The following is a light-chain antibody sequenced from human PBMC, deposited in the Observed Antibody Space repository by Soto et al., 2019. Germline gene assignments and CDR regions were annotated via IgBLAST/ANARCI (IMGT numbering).Light chain of an antibody. J-gene: IGLJ1*01. Sequence: QPVLTQPPSASASLGASVTLTCTLSSGYSSYKVDWYQQRPGKGPRFVMRVGTGGIVGFKGDGIPDRFSVLGSGLNRYLTIENIQEEDESDYHCVADHGSGSTFVYVFGTGTKVTVL. V-gene: IGLV9-49*01. CDR1: SGYSSYK. CDR3: VADHGSGSTFVYV. CDR2: VGTGGIVG.